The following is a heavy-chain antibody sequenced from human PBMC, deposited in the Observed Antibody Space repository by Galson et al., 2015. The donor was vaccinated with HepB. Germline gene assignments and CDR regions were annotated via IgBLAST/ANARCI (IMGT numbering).Heavy chain of an antibody. Sequence: PTQTLTLTCTFSGFSLSTSGMCVSWIRQPPGKALEWLVRIDWDDDKYYNTFLKTRLTISKDTSKNQVVLTMTNMDPVDTATYYRARNLGVTASRYNMAVWGQGTTVTVSS. CDR3: ARNLGVTASRYNMAV. CDR2: IDWDDDK. J-gene: IGHJ6*02. V-gene: IGHV2-70*11. D-gene: IGHD4-23*01. CDR1: GFSLSTSGMC.